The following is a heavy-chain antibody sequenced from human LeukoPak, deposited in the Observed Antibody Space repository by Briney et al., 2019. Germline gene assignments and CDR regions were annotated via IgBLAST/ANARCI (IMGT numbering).Heavy chain of an antibody. CDR2: FDPEDGET. V-gene: IGHV1-24*01. Sequence: ASVKVSCKVSGYTLTELSMHWVRQAPGKGLEWMGGFDPEDGETIYAQKFQGRVTITEDTSTDTAYMELSSLRSEDTAVYYCATPVTVNNGDCWGQGTLVTVSS. CDR1: GYTLTELS. D-gene: IGHD1/OR15-1a*01. J-gene: IGHJ4*02. CDR3: ATPVTVNNGDC.